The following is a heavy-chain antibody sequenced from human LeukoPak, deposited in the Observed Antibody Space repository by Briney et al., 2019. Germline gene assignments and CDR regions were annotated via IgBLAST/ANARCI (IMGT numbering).Heavy chain of an antibody. Sequence: GASVKVSCKASGYTFTGYYMHWVRQAPGQGLEWMGWINPNSGGTNYAQKFQGRVTMTRDTSISTAYMELSRLRSDDTAVYYCARRYYYDSSGRPLGAFDIWGQGTMVTVSS. J-gene: IGHJ3*02. CDR3: ARRYYYDSSGRPLGAFDI. CDR2: INPNSGGT. D-gene: IGHD3-22*01. V-gene: IGHV1-2*02. CDR1: GYTFTGYY.